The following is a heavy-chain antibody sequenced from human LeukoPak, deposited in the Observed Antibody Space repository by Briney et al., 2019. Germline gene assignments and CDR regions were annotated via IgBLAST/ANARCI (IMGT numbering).Heavy chain of an antibody. CDR3: ASLRKRGGAFDL. CDR1: GGSISSYY. J-gene: IGHJ3*01. V-gene: IGHV4-4*07. Sequence: PSETLSLTCTVSGGSISSYYWSWIRQPAGKGLEWIGRIYTSGSTNYNPSLKSRVTMSVDTSKNQFSLRLRSVTAADTAVYYCASLRKRGGAFDLWGQGKVVTVSS. CDR2: IYTSGST.